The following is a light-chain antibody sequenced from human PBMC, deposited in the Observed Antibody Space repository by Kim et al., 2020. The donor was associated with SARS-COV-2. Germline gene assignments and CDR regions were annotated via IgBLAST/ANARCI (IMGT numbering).Light chain of an antibody. V-gene: IGLV3-21*04. CDR2: YDT. J-gene: IGLJ3*02. CDR1: DIGTKS. Sequence: SYELTQPPSVSEAPGKTATITCGGDDIGTKSVHWYQQKPGQAPVLVIYYDTDRPSGIPERFSASNSGSTATLTVSRVEAGDEADYYCQVWGRGSDHWGFG. CDR3: QVWGRGSDHWG.